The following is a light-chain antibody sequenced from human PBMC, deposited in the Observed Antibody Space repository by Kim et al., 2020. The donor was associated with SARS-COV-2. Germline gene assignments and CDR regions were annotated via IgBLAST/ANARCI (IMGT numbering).Light chain of an antibody. CDR2: AAS. J-gene: IGKJ2*03. V-gene: IGKV3-20*01. CDR3: QQFGMSPPYS. CDR1: QSVVNNY. Sequence: EIVMTQSPGTLSLSPGEKATLSCRTSQSVVNNYLGWHQQQPHEAPRLLFFAASSRATVIPDRFSGSVSGTDITLTIDRVAPEYVAVYYCQQFGMSPPYSFAQGPRLEI.